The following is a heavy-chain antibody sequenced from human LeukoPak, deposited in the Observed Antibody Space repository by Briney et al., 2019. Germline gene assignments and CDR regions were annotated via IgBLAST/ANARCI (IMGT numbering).Heavy chain of an antibody. CDR1: GFSFSDFA. D-gene: IGHD3-10*01. CDR3: AKDLSKGLLYRRGMYYFDY. CDR2: ISESGGTT. V-gene: IGHV3-23*01. Sequence: GGSLRLSCAASGFSFSDFAMSWVRRTPGKGLEWVSLISESGGTTYYADSVKGRYTISRDNSKNTLYLQMNSLRAEDTAVYYCAKDLSKGLLYRRGMYYFDYWGQGTLVTVSS. J-gene: IGHJ4*02.